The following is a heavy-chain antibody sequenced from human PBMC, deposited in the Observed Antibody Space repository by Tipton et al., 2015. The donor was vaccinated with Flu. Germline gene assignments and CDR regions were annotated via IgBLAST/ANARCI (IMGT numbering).Heavy chain of an antibody. CDR2: INQSGST. CDR3: AGRSIWNYGGLAAFDI. J-gene: IGHJ3*02. V-gene: IGHV4-34*01. Sequence: TLSLTCAVYGGSFSAYQWTWIRQSPGKGLEWIGEINQSGSTKYNPSLKSRVSMSVDTSENQFSLRLTSVTAADTAIYYCAGRSIWNYGGLAAFDIWGQGTKVTVSS. CDR1: GGSFSAYQ. D-gene: IGHD1-7*01.